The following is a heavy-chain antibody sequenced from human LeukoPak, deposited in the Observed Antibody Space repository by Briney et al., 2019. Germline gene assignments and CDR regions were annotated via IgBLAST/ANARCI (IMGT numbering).Heavy chain of an antibody. D-gene: IGHD3-3*01. CDR3: ARAGLGGNDY. CDR2: INHSGST. J-gene: IGHJ4*02. Sequence: SGTLSLTCAVYGGSFSGYYWSWIRQPPGKGLEWIGEINHSGSTNYNPSLKSRVTISVDTSKNQFSLKLSSVTAADTAVYYCARAGLGGNDYWGQGTLVTVSS. V-gene: IGHV4-34*01. CDR1: GGSFSGYY.